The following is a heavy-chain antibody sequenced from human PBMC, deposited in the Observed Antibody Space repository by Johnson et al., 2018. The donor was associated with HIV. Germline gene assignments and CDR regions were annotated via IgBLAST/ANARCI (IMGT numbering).Heavy chain of an antibody. CDR3: ARDFKDSSSWYGAFDI. J-gene: IGHJ3*02. V-gene: IGHV3-33*01. CDR2: IWYDGSNK. Sequence: QVQLVESGGGVVQPGRSLRLSCAASGFTFSSYGMYWVRQAPGKGLEWVAVIWYDGSNKYYADSVKGRFTISRDNSKNTLYLQMNSLRAEDTAVYYCARDFKDSSSWYGAFDIWGQGTMVTVSS. D-gene: IGHD6-13*01. CDR1: GFTFSSYG.